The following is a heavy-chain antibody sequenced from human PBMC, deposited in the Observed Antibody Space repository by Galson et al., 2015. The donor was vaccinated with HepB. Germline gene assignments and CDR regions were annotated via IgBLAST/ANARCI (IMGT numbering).Heavy chain of an antibody. J-gene: IGHJ3*02. CDR3: ARIPSGHDFWSGYYRGAFDI. Sequence: PALVKPTQTLTLTCTFSGFSLSTSGMCVSWIRQPPGKALEWLALIDWDDDKYYSTSLKTRLTISKDTSKNQVVLTMTNMDPVDTATYCCARIPSGHDFWSGYYRGAFDIWGQGTMVTVSS. D-gene: IGHD3-3*01. V-gene: IGHV2-70*01. CDR2: IDWDDDK. CDR1: GFSLSTSGMC.